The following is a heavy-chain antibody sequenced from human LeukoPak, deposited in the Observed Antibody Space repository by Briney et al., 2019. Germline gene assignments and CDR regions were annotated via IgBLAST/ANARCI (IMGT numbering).Heavy chain of an antibody. CDR1: GGSISSSSYY. CDR2: IYHSGST. V-gene: IGHV4-39*07. J-gene: IGHJ4*02. Sequence: SETLSLTCTVSGGSISSSSYYWGWIRQPPGKGLEWIGEIYHSGSTNYNPSLKSRVTISVDKSKNQFSLKLSSVTAADTAVYYCTRPGKEGLSDYWGQGTLVTVSS. CDR3: TRPGKEGLSDY.